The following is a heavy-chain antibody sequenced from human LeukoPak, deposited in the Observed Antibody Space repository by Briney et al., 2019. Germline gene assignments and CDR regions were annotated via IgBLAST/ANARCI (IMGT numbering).Heavy chain of an antibody. Sequence: ASVKVSCKASGYTFTSYGISWVRQAPGQGLEWMGWISAYNGNTNYAQKLQGRVTMTTDTSTSTAYMELRSLRSDGTAVYYCARVLRGAYYDILAGRADYWGQGTLVTVSS. J-gene: IGHJ4*02. CDR2: ISAYNGNT. CDR3: ARVLRGAYYDILAGRADY. D-gene: IGHD3-9*01. V-gene: IGHV1-18*01. CDR1: GYTFTSYG.